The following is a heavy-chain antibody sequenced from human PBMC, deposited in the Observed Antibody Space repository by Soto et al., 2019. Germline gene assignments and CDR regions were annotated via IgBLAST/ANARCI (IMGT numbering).Heavy chain of an antibody. CDR2: IYSGGST. D-gene: IGHD6-19*01. Sequence: GGSLRLSCAASGFTVSSNYMSWVRQAPGKGLEWVSVIYSGGSTYYADSVKGRFTISRDNSKNTLYLQMNSLRAEDTAVYYCATHSSGWLYYFDYWGQGTLVTVSS. CDR3: ATHSSGWLYYFDY. J-gene: IGHJ4*02. CDR1: GFTVSSNY. V-gene: IGHV3-66*01.